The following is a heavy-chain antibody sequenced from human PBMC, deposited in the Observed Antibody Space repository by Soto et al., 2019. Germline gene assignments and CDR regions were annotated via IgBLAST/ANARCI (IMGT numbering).Heavy chain of an antibody. Sequence: EVQLLESGGGLVQPGGSLRLSCAASGFTFSSYAMSWVRQAPGKGLEWGSAISGSGGSTYYADSVKGRLTISRDNSKNTLYLQMNSMRAEDTAVYYCAKLILQAKAAGYWGQGTLVTVSS. D-gene: IGHD6-13*01. J-gene: IGHJ4*02. V-gene: IGHV3-23*01. CDR3: AKLILQAKAAGY. CDR1: GFTFSSYA. CDR2: ISGSGGST.